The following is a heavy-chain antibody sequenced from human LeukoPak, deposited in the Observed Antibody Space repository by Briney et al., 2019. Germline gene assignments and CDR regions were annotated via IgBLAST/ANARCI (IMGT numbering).Heavy chain of an antibody. V-gene: IGHV3-23*01. CDR3: TRDAGTRLKYSFGYGDY. J-gene: IGHJ4*02. CDR2: ISGSGDNP. CDR1: GFTFSSHG. D-gene: IGHD5-18*01. Sequence: GGSLRLSCAASGFTFSSHGMSWVRQAPGKGLEWVSTISGSGDNPYYADSVKGRFTISRDNSKNTLYLQMNSLRAEDTAVYYCTRDAGTRLKYSFGYGDYWGQGALVTVSS.